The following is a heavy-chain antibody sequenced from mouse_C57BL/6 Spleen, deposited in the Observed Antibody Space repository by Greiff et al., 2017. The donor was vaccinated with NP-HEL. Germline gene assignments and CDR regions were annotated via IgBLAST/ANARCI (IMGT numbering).Heavy chain of an antibody. CDR3: VRRPNYGSSNGYFNV. Sequence: EVKLVESGGGLVQPKGSLKLSCAASGFSFNTYAMNWVRQAPGKGLEWVARIRSKSNNYATYYADSVKDRFTISRDDSESMLYLHMNNLKTEDTDENEGVRRPNYGSSNGYFNVWGTGTTVTVSS. CDR2: IRSKSNNYAT. D-gene: IGHD1-1*01. J-gene: IGHJ1*03. V-gene: IGHV10-1*01. CDR1: GFSFNTYA.